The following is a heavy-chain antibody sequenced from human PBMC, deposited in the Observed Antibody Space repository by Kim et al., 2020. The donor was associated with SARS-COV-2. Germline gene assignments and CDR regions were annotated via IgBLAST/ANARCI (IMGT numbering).Heavy chain of an antibody. J-gene: IGHJ4*02. CDR1: GGTFSSYT. Sequence: SVKVSCKASGGTFSSYTISWVRQAPGQGLEWMGGIIPIFGTANYAQKFQGRVTITADESTSTAYMELSSLRSEDTAVYYCARASPRYCSGGSCFDYWGQGTLVTVSS. CDR2: IIPIFGTA. V-gene: IGHV1-69*13. D-gene: IGHD2-15*01. CDR3: ARASPRYCSGGSCFDY.